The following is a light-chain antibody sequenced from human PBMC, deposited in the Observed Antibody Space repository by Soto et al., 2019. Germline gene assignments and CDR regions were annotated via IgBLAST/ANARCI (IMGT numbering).Light chain of an antibody. CDR1: QGISTW. CDR2: GAS. V-gene: IGKV1-12*01. J-gene: IGKJ2*01. CDR3: QQASSLPHT. Sequence: DIQMTQSPSSVSASVGDRVTLTCRASQGISTWLAWYQQKPGKVPKLLIYGASRLQTGVPSRFSGSGSGTDFTLTISSRQPEDFATYYCQQASSLPHTFGQGTRVEIK.